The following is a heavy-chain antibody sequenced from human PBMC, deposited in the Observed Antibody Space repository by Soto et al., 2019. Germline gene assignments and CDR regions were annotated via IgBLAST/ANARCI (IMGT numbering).Heavy chain of an antibody. J-gene: IGHJ6*02. V-gene: IGHV1-69*13. CDR3: ARNGRTGTLYYYVMAV. CDR2: IIPIFGTA. Sequence: SVKVSCKASGGTFSSYAISWVRQAPGQGLEWMGGIIPIFGTADYPQKFQGRVTITADESTSTAYMELSSLRSEDTAVYYCARNGRTGTLYYYVMAVWGQGTTVTVSS. D-gene: IGHD1-1*01. CDR1: GGTFSSYA.